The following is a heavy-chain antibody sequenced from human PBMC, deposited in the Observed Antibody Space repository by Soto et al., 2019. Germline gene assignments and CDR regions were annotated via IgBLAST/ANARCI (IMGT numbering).Heavy chain of an antibody. V-gene: IGHV4-31*03. CDR2: IFYSGST. CDR1: GGPITSGGYF. CDR3: ARDRDYSNYCHGLDV. J-gene: IGHJ6*02. Sequence: SETLSLTCTVSGGPITSGGYFWNWIRQHPGKGLEWIGYIFYSGSTYYNPSLKSRLTISVDTSKSEFYLELRSVTAADTAVYYCARDRDYSNYCHGLDVWGQGTTVTVSS. D-gene: IGHD4-4*01.